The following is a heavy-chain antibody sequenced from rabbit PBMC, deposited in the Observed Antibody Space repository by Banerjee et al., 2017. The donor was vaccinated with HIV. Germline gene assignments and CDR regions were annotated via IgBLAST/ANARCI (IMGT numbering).Heavy chain of an antibody. D-gene: IGHD8-1*01. J-gene: IGHJ4*01. V-gene: IGHV1S40*01. Sequence: QSLEESGGGLVQPEGSLTLTCTASGFSFSSSYYMCWVRQAPGKGLEWIGCIYTGSGSTYYASWAKGRFTISKTSSTTVTLQMTSLTAADTATYFCARDSAGSNYVFFNLWGPGTLVTVS. CDR2: IYTGSGST. CDR1: GFSFSSSYY. CDR3: ARDSAGSNYVFFNL.